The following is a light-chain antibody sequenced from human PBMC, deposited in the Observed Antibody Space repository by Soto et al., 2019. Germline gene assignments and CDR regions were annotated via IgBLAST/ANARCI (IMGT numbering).Light chain of an antibody. V-gene: IGLV2-14*01. CDR3: SSYTSSTTYV. CDR2: EVS. CDR1: SSDVGGYNY. J-gene: IGLJ1*01. Sequence: QSALTQPASVSGSPGQSITISCTGTSSDVGGYNYVSWYQQLPDKAPKLLIYEVSNRPSGVSNRFSCSKSGNTASLTISGLQAEDEADYYCSSYTSSTTYVFGTGTKLTVL.